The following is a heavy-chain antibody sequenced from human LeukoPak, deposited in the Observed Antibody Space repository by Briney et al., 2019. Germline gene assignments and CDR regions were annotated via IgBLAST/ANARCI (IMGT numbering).Heavy chain of an antibody. Sequence: SETLSLTCTVSGGSLSSYYWSWVRQPPGKGLEWIGYIYYSGSTNYNPSLKSRVTISVDTSKNQFPLKLSSVTAADTAVYYCARHLYFEDSSGYYSYSFDYWGQGTLVTVSS. CDR1: GGSLSSYY. V-gene: IGHV4-59*08. CDR2: IYYSGST. J-gene: IGHJ4*02. D-gene: IGHD3-22*01. CDR3: ARHLYFEDSSGYYSYSFDY.